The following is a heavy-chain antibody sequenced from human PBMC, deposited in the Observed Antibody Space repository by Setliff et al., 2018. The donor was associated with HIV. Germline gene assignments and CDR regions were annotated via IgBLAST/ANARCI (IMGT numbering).Heavy chain of an antibody. CDR3: ARAAVVVPAYYYYMDV. CDR1: GGSISNYY. Sequence: PSETLSLTCTVSGGSISNYYWSWIRQPAGKGLEWIGHIYPSGSTNYNPSLKSRVTMSVDTLKNQFSLKLSSVTAADTAVYYCARAAVVVPAYYYYMDVWGKGTTVTVSS. CDR2: IYPSGST. J-gene: IGHJ6*03. D-gene: IGHD2-2*01. V-gene: IGHV4-4*07.